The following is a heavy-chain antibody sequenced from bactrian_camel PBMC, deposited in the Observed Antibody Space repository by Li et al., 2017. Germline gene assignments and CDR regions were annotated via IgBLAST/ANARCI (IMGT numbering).Heavy chain of an antibody. CDR3: VRDLYYNDNSYY. J-gene: IGHJ4*01. D-gene: IGHD4*01. V-gene: IGHV3S40*01. Sequence: DVQLVESGGGSVQAGGSLRLSCVASGYTYNRNCMAWFRQAPGKEREGVASRYIDDLTKSYAGSVKGRFTISGDNAKNTVYLQMISLKPEDTAVYYCVRDLYYNDNSYYWGQGTQVTVS. CDR2: RYIDDLTK. CDR1: GYTYNRNC.